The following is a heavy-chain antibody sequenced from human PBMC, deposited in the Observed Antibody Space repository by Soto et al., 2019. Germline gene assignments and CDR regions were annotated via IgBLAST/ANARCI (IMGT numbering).Heavy chain of an antibody. J-gene: IGHJ6*02. V-gene: IGHV6-1*01. CDR1: GDSVSSNSAA. Sequence: SQTLSLTCVISGDSVSSNSAAWNWIRQSPSRGLEWLGRAYYRSKWYNDYAVAVKRRITINPDTAKDQSSLQLKPVTPEDTAVYYCARGGPPSLYYYYGMDVWGQGTTVTVSS. CDR3: ARGGPPSLYYYYGMDV. CDR2: AYYRSKWYN.